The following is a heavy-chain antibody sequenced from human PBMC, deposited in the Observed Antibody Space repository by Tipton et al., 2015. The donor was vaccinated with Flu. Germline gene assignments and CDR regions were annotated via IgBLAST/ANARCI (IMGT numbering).Heavy chain of an antibody. J-gene: IGHJ4*02. D-gene: IGHD7-27*01. CDR2: ISSSGSTI. Sequence: VQSGGSLRLSCSASGFTFNNYEMNWVRQAPGKGLEWLSYISSSGSTISYADSVRGRFTISRDNAKNSLYLQLNSLRAEDTALYYCATLTGDDYWGQGDLVTVSS. CDR1: GFTFNNYE. V-gene: IGHV3-48*03. CDR3: ATLTGDDY.